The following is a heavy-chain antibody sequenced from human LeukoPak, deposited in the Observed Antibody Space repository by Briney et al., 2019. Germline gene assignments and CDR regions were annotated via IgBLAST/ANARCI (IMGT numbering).Heavy chain of an antibody. J-gene: IGHJ6*03. V-gene: IGHV4-59*11. CDR3: ARVLQNYYYLDV. D-gene: IGHD3-3*01. Sequence: PSETLSLTCTISGVSISSHYWSWVRQPPGKGLEWIGNIYDSASTHYKSSLKSRVTISVDTSKNQFSLRLRSVTAADTAVYYCARVLQNYYYLDVWGKGTTVTVSS. CDR1: GVSISSHY. CDR2: IYDSAST.